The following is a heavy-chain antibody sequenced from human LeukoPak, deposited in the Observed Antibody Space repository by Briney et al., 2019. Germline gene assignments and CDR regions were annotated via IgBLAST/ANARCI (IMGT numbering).Heavy chain of an antibody. Sequence: GGSLRLSRAASGFTFSSYAMHWVRQAPGKGLEGVAVISYDGSNKYYADSVRGRFTISRDNSKNTLYLQMNSLRAEDTAVYYCARGNHRLGYCSGGSCYWRNDYWGQGTLVTVSS. J-gene: IGHJ4*02. CDR1: GFTFSSYA. CDR3: ARGNHRLGYCSGGSCYWRNDY. CDR2: ISYDGSNK. V-gene: IGHV3-30-3*01. D-gene: IGHD2-15*01.